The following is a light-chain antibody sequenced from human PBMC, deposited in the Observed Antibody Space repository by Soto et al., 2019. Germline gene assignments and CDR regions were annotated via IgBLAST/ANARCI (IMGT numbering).Light chain of an antibody. CDR3: SSYTSSSTFWV. CDR2: DVS. Sequence: QSALTQPASVSGSPGQSITISCTGTSSDVGGYNYVSWYQQHPGKAPKLMIYDVSNRPSGVSNRFSGSKSGNTASLTISGLQAEDEADYYCSSYTSSSTFWVFGAGTKLTVL. V-gene: IGLV2-14*01. J-gene: IGLJ3*02. CDR1: SSDVGGYNY.